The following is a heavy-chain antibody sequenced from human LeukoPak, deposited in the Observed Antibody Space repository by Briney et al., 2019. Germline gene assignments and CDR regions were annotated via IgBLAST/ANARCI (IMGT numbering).Heavy chain of an antibody. J-gene: IGHJ4*02. V-gene: IGHV3-21*01. Sequence: KPGGSLRLSCAASGFPFSSYIMNWVRQAPGKGLEWGSSISSSSSYIYYADSVKGRFTISRDNAKNSLYLQMNSLRAKDTAVYYCAKMLWFGELYPPLFDYWGQGTLVTVSS. CDR2: ISSSSSYI. D-gene: IGHD3-10*01. CDR1: GFPFSSYI. CDR3: AKMLWFGELYPPLFDY.